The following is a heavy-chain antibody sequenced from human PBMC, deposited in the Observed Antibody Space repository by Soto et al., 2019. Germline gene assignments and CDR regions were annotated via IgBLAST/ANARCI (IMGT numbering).Heavy chain of an antibody. CDR3: ARQRTYFYSPTY. V-gene: IGHV5-51*01. D-gene: IGHD3-22*01. J-gene: IGHJ4*02. Sequence: LGESLKISCKGSGDSFTNSWIGWVRQRPGKGLEWMGIINPGDSNIRYSPSFQGQVTLSANKSTNTAYLQWSSLKASDTAMFYCARQRTYFYSPTYWGQGALVT. CDR2: INPGDSNI. CDR1: GDSFTNSW.